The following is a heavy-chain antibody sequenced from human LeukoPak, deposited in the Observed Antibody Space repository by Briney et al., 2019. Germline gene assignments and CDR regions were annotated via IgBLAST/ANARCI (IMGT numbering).Heavy chain of an antibody. V-gene: IGHV4-39*01. CDR1: GGSISSSSYY. J-gene: IGHJ4*02. Sequence: PSETLSLTCTVSGGSISSSSYYWGWIRQPPGKGLEWIGSIYYSGSTYYNPSLKSRVTISVDTSKNQFSLKLSSVTAADTAVYYCARLADGRAGNYYDFWNEGSYYFDYWGQGTLVTVSS. D-gene: IGHD3-3*01. CDR3: ARLADGRAGNYYDFWNEGSYYFDY. CDR2: IYYSGST.